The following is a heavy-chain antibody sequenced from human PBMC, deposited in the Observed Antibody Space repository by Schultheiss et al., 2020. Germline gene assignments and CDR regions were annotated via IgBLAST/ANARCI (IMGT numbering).Heavy chain of an antibody. CDR3: ARDEYTDSTRGGSNWFDP. J-gene: IGHJ5*02. CDR1: GYTFTSYG. CDR2: ISAYNGNT. Sequence: ASVKVSCKASGYTFTSYGISWVRQAPGEGLEWMGWISAYNGNTNYAQKFQGRVTMTTDRSTSTAYMELTSLRSDDTAVYYCARDEYTDSTRGGSNWFDPWGQGTLVTVSS. V-gene: IGHV1-18*01. D-gene: IGHD3-16*01.